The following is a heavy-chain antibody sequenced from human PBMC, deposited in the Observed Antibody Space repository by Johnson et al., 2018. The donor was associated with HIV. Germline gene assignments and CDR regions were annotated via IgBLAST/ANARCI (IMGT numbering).Heavy chain of an antibody. V-gene: IGHV3-33*01. J-gene: IGHJ3*02. Sequence: QVQLVESGGGVVQPGRSLRLSCAASGFTFSSYGMHWVRQAPGKGLEWVAVIWYDGSNKHYGDSVKGRFTISRDNAKNSLYLQMNSLRAEDTAVYFCARDRPYYYDSSGLAPHDAFDIWGQGTMITVSS. D-gene: IGHD3-22*01. CDR3: ARDRPYYYDSSGLAPHDAFDI. CDR1: GFTFSSYG. CDR2: IWYDGSNK.